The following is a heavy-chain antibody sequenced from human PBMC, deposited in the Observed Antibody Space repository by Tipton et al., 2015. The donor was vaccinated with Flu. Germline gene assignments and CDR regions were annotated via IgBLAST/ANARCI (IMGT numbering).Heavy chain of an antibody. D-gene: IGHD2-2*01. Sequence: TLSLTCSVSGYSINSGYYWGWVRRPPGKGLEWIGTIYRSGSTYYNPSLKSRLTISVDTSQNQFSLRLSSVTAADTAVYYCATPSSPTVMDAFDIWGRGTLVTVSS. CDR3: ATPSSPTVMDAFDI. V-gene: IGHV4-38-2*01. J-gene: IGHJ3*02. CDR1: GYSINSGYY. CDR2: IYRSGST.